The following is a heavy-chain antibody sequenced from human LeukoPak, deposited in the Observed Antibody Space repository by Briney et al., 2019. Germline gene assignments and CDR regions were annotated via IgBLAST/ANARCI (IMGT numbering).Heavy chain of an antibody. J-gene: IGHJ4*02. CDR3: ARGLVTMVRGVFDY. D-gene: IGHD3-10*01. V-gene: IGHV3-48*01. CDR1: GFTFSSYS. Sequence: PGGSLRLSCAASGFTFSSYSMNWVRQAPGKGLEWVSYISSSSSTIYYADSVKGRFTISRDNAKNSLYLQMNSLRAEDTAVYYCARGLVTMVRGVFDYWGQGTLVTVSS. CDR2: ISSSSSTI.